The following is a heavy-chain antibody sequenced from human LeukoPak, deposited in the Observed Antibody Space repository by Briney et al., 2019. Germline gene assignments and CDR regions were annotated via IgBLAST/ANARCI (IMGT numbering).Heavy chain of an antibody. CDR1: GDSINNYY. CDR3: ARHPQGLRYFDN. CDR2: IYYSGRDT. V-gene: IGHV4-59*08. J-gene: IGHJ4*02. Sequence: SETLSLTCSVSGDSINNYYWSWIRQPPGKGLEWIAYIYYSGRDTNYSPSLKSRLTISVDTSKQQFSLSLRSVTAADTAVYYCARHPQGLRYFDNWGQGTLVTVSS.